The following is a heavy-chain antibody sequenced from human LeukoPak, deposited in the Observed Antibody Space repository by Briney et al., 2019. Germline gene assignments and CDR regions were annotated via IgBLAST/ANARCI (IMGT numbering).Heavy chain of an antibody. CDR1: GYTFTGYY. D-gene: IGHD2-15*01. CDR2: INPNSGNT. V-gene: IGHV1-18*04. CDR3: ARQIGYCSGGSCYGFDP. Sequence: ASVKVSCKASGYTFTGYYMHWVRQAPGQGLEWMGWINPNSGNTNYAQKLQGRVTMTTDTSTSTAYMELRSLRSDDTAVYYCARQIGYCSGGSCYGFDPWGQGTLVTVSS. J-gene: IGHJ5*02.